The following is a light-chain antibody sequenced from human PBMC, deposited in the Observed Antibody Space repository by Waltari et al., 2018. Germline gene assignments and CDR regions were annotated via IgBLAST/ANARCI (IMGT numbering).Light chain of an antibody. CDR3: QHYVRLPAT. CDR2: GAS. V-gene: IGKV3-20*01. J-gene: IGKJ1*01. CDR1: QSVSRA. Sequence: EIVLTQSPGRLSSSPGERVTLSCRASQSVSRALAWYQQKPGQAPRLLIFGASNKATGMPDRFSGSESETDFSLTISRLEPEDFAVYYCQHYVRLPATFGRGTKVEIK.